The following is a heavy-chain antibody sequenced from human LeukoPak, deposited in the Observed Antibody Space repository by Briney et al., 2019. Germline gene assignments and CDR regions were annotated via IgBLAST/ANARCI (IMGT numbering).Heavy chain of an antibody. J-gene: IGHJ4*02. CDR2: IIPIFGTA. CDR1: GGTFSSYA. Sequence: ASVKVSCKASGGTFSSYAISWVRQAPGQGLEWMGGIIPIFGTANYAQKFQGRVTITADESTSTAYMEPSSLRSEDTAVYYCARDSRPSHSSGWYGHFDYWGQGTLVTVSS. CDR3: ARDSRPSHSSGWYGHFDY. D-gene: IGHD6-19*01. V-gene: IGHV1-69*13.